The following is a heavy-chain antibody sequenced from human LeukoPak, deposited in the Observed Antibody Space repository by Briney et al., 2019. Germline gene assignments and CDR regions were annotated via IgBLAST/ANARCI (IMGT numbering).Heavy chain of an antibody. J-gene: IGHJ4*02. CDR3: ARYSGWPTYYFDY. CDR2: IYYSGST. CDR1: GGSISSYY. V-gene: IGHV4-59*12. D-gene: IGHD6-19*01. Sequence: SETLSLTCTVSGGSISSYYWSWIRQPPGKGLEWIGYIYYSGSTNYNPSLKSRVTISVDTSKNQFSLKLSSVTAADTAVYYCARYSGWPTYYFDYWGQGTLVTVSS.